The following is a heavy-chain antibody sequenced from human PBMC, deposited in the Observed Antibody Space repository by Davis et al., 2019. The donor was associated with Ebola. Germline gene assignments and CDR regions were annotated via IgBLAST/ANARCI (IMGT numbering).Heavy chain of an antibody. Sequence: ESLKISCVVSGFTFSSYWMHWVRQAPGKGLVWVSRIKSDGSTKSYADSVKGRFTISRDNAKNSLYLQMNSLRAEDTALYYCAKEVSIFSYGMDVWGQGTTVTVSS. CDR1: GFTFSSYW. D-gene: IGHD3-3*01. CDR2: IKSDGSTK. J-gene: IGHJ6*02. V-gene: IGHV3-74*01. CDR3: AKEVSIFSYGMDV.